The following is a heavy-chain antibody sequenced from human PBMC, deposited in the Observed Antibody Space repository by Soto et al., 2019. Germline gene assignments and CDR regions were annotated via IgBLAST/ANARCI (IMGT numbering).Heavy chain of an antibody. Sequence: QVRLVQSGAEVKKPGSSVKISCKVSGGTFRSYSISWVRQAPGQGLEWMGGIVPIFDVTNYAQKFQDRVVISPDESTSTAYMGLNTLGSDDSAVYYCARPDEGGYSSNHHYYYALDIWGQGPTVTV. V-gene: IGHV1-69*01. D-gene: IGHD3-22*01. CDR2: IVPIFDVT. CDR1: GGTFRSYS. J-gene: IGHJ6*02. CDR3: ARPDEGGYSSNHHYYYALDI.